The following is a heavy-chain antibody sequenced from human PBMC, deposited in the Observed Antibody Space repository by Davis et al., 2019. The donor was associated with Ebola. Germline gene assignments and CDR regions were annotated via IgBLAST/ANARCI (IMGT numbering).Heavy chain of an antibody. D-gene: IGHD2-15*01. Sequence: GSLRLSCTVSGGSISSSNWWSWVRQPPGKGLEWIGEIYHSGSTNYNPSLKSRVTISVDTSKNQFSLKLSSVTAADTAVYYCARETRGWWFDPWGQGTLVTVSS. V-gene: IGHV4-4*02. CDR3: ARETRGWWFDP. J-gene: IGHJ5*02. CDR1: GGSISSSNW. CDR2: IYHSGST.